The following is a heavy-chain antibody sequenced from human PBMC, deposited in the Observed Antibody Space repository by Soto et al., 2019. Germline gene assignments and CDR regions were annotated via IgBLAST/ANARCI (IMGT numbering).Heavy chain of an antibody. V-gene: IGHV1-69*08. Sequence: QVQLVQSGAELKKPGSSMKVSCKTSGGSFNSFSFTWVRQAPGQGLEWVGRIIPVLGLTAYAQKFQGRITISADKSTSTAYMELSGLTSEDTAVYYCATEKDNTYEFWGQGTLVTVSS. J-gene: IGHJ4*02. D-gene: IGHD3-3*01. CDR2: IIPVLGLT. CDR1: GGSFNSFS. CDR3: ATEKDNTYEF.